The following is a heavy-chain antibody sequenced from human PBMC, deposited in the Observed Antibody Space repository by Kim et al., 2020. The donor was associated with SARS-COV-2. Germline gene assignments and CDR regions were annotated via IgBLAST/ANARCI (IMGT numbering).Heavy chain of an antibody. J-gene: IGHJ4*02. D-gene: IGHD6-6*01. V-gene: IGHV3-23*01. CDR3: AKDRFSRGIAALPLVY. Sequence: GGSLRLSCATSGFTFSSYAMSWVRQAPGKGLEWVSAISGSGGSTYYADSVKGRFTISRDNAKNTLYLQMNSLRAEDTAVYYCAKDRFSRGIAALPLVYWGQGTLVTVSS. CDR2: ISGSGGST. CDR1: GFTFSSYA.